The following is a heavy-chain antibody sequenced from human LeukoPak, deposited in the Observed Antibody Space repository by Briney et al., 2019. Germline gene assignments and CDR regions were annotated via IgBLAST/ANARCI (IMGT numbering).Heavy chain of an antibody. D-gene: IGHD6-13*01. Sequence: ASVKLSCKVSGYTITELSMHWVRQAPGKGLEWMGGFDPEDGETIYAQKFQGRVTMTEDTSTDTAYMELSSLRSEDTAVYYCATEPRGYSSSWYNSYWGQGTLVTVSS. CDR2: FDPEDGET. CDR3: ATEPRGYSSSWYNSY. CDR1: GYTITELS. V-gene: IGHV1-24*01. J-gene: IGHJ4*02.